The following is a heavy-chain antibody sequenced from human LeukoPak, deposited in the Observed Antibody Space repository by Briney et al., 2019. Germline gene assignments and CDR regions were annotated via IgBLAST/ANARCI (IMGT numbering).Heavy chain of an antibody. Sequence: GGSLRLSCAASGFTLSSYSMNWVRQAPGKGLEWVSSISSSSSYIYYADSVKGRFTISRDNAKNSLYLQMNSLRAEDTAVYYCARDGAYSSSWFDYWGQGTLVTVSS. CDR1: GFTLSSYS. V-gene: IGHV3-21*01. CDR3: ARDGAYSSSWFDY. J-gene: IGHJ4*02. D-gene: IGHD6-13*01. CDR2: ISSSSSYI.